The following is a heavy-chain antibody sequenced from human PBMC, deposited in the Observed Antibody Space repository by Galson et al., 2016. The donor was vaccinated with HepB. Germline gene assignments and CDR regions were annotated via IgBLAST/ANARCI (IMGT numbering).Heavy chain of an antibody. CDR2: ISVSSGTT. CDR3: ATEGTRGAPPPMDV. CDR1: GYKSTPYG. V-gene: IGHV1-18*01. J-gene: IGHJ6*02. D-gene: IGHD3-16*01. Sequence: SVKVSCKASGYKSTPYGINWLRLASGQGLEWVGWISVSSGTTYYAQKFQDRVAMTRDRSTTTAYMELRSLTSDDTGVYYCATEGTRGAPPPMDVWGQGTMVSVSS.